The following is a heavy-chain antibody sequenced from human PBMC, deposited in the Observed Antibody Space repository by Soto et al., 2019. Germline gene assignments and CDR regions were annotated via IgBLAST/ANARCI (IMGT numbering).Heavy chain of an antibody. Sequence: QVQLVQSGAEVKKPGSSVQVSCKASGGTFSSYAISWVRQAPGQGLEWMGGIIPIFGTANYAQKFQGRVTITADESTSTDYMELSSLRSEDTAVYYCATQEGEMYYDRSYWYFDLWGRGTLVTVSS. J-gene: IGHJ2*01. CDR2: IIPIFGTA. CDR1: GGTFSSYA. V-gene: IGHV1-69*01. D-gene: IGHD3-22*01. CDR3: ATQEGEMYYDRSYWYFDL.